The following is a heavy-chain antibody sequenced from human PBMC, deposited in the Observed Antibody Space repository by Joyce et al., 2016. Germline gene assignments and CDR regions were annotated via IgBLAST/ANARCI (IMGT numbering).Heavy chain of an antibody. CDR2: MTPNSGNT. CDR3: ARNKYGTGDFDF. J-gene: IGHJ4*02. Sequence: QVQLVQSGAEVKKPGASVKVSCKASGYTFTNFDIHWVRQAPGQGLEWLGWMTPNSGNTGYAQNFQGRVTMTRDTSISTAYMELSSLRSEDTAVYFCARNKYGTGDFDFWGQGTPVTVSS. D-gene: IGHD7-27*01. CDR1: GYTFTNFD. V-gene: IGHV1-8*01.